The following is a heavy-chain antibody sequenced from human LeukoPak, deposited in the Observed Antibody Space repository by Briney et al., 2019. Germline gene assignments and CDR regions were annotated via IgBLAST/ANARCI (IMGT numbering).Heavy chain of an antibody. Sequence: PGGSLSLSWAASGFPLSSYAMPWVGKAPAKGLEWVAVISYDGSNKYYADSVKGRFTISRDNSKNTLYLQMNSLRAEDTAVYYCARDHYDSNFDYWGQGTLVTVSS. J-gene: IGHJ4*02. CDR3: ARDHYDSNFDY. CDR2: ISYDGSNK. V-gene: IGHV3-30*04. D-gene: IGHD3-22*01. CDR1: GFPLSSYA.